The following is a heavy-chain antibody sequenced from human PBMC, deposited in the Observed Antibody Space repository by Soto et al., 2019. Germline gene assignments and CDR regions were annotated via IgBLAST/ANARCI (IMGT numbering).Heavy chain of an antibody. D-gene: IGHD6-19*01. V-gene: IGHV3-11*01. CDR1: GFIFTDYF. CDR3: ARGPPGYSSGWYRKHDAFDI. Sequence: GGSLRLSCSTSGFIFTDYFISWIRQAPGKGLEWVSYIGGSGRDIYYADSVRGRFTISRDNAKNSVDLQMNSLGAEDTALYYCARGPPGYSSGWYRKHDAFDIWGQGTMVTVSS. J-gene: IGHJ3*02. CDR2: IGGSGRDI.